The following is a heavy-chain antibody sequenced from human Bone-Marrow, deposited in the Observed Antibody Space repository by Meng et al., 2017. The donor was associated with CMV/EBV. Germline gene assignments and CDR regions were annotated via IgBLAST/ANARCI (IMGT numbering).Heavy chain of an antibody. V-gene: IGHV6-1*01. CDR3: ARGWLAQYFQD. CDR1: GDSVSSDSGA. CDR2: TYYRSKWYN. J-gene: IGHJ1*01. D-gene: IGHD6-19*01. Sequence: ISGDSVSSDSGAWNWIRQSPSRGLEWLGRTYYRSKWYNDYATFVKSRITINPDTSKNHFSQQMNSVTPEDTAVYYCARGWLAQYFQDWGQGTLVTVSS.